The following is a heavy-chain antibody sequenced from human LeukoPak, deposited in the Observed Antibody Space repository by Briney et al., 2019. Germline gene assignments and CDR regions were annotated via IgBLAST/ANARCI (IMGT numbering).Heavy chain of an antibody. CDR3: ARDLASCAGDCYSGGFDY. Sequence: SETLCLTCTASGYSISSGYYWGWLRQSPGKGLEWIGIIYHGGSTYYNPSLRSRVIVSVDTSKNHFSLKMSSVTAADTAVYYCARDLASCAGDCYSGGFDYWGQGALVTVSS. D-gene: IGHD2-21*02. CDR1: GYSISSGYY. CDR2: IYHGGST. V-gene: IGHV4-38-2*02. J-gene: IGHJ4*02.